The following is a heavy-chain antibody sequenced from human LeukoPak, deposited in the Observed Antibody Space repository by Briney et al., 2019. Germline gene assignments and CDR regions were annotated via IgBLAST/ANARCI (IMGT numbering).Heavy chain of an antibody. J-gene: IGHJ4*02. CDR1: GYTFTGYY. Sequence: GPSVNVSCKASGYTFTGYYMHWVRQAPGQGLEWMGWINPNSGGTNYAQKFQGRVTMTRDTSISTAYMELSRLRSDDTAVYYCARVYSSGWPIDYWGQGTLVTVSS. V-gene: IGHV1-2*02. CDR2: INPNSGGT. CDR3: ARVYSSGWPIDY. D-gene: IGHD6-19*01.